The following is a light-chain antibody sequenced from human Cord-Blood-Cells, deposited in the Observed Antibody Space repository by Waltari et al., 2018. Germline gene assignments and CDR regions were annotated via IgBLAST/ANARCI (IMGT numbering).Light chain of an antibody. CDR2: LGS. CDR1: QSRLHSNGYNY. Sequence: DIVMTQSPLSLPVTPGEPASISCRSSQSRLHSNGYNYLDWYLQKPGQSPQLLIYLGSNRASGVPDGFSGSGSGTDFTLKISRVEAEDVGVYYCMQALQTPYTFGQGTKLEIK. V-gene: IGKV2-28*01. CDR3: MQALQTPYT. J-gene: IGKJ2*01.